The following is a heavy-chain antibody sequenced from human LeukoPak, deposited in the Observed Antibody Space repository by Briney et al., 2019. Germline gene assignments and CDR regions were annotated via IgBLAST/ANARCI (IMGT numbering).Heavy chain of an antibody. CDR1: GLSFSSYG. D-gene: IGHD1-26*01. CDR2: IQYDGSNK. Sequence: PGGSLRLSCAASGLSFSSYGMHWVRQAPGKGLEWVAFIQYDGSNKFYADSVKGRFTISRDNAKNSLYLQMNSLRAEDTAVYYCARDKIVGASVFDYWGQGTLVTVSS. V-gene: IGHV3-30*12. J-gene: IGHJ4*02. CDR3: ARDKIVGASVFDY.